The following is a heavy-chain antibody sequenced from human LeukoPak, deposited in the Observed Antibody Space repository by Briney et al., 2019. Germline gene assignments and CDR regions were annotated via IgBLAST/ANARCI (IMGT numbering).Heavy chain of an antibody. V-gene: IGHV1-2*02. J-gene: IGHJ5*02. Sequence: ASVTVSCKASGYTFTGYYMHWVRQAPGQGLEWMGWINPNSGGTNYAQKFQGRVTMTRDTSISTAYMELSRLRSDDTAVYYCARDSGPSYNWFDPWGQGTLVTVSS. CDR1: GYTFTGYY. D-gene: IGHD1-26*01. CDR2: INPNSGGT. CDR3: ARDSGPSYNWFDP.